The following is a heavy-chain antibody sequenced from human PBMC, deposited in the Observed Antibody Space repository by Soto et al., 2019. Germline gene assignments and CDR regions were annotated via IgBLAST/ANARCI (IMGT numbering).Heavy chain of an antibody. D-gene: IGHD1-1*01. CDR3: AREAGTPGLWYFDL. CDR1: GFTFSRYS. J-gene: IGHJ2*01. Sequence: EEQLVESGGGLVQPGGSLRLSCVGSGFTFSRYSIHWVRLSPGKGPEYVSVISGSGAVSFHADSVKGRFSISRDNSKDTVSLHLGYVRLEDTAVYYCAREAGTPGLWYFDLWGRGTLVTVSS. CDR2: ISGSGAVS. V-gene: IGHV3-64*07.